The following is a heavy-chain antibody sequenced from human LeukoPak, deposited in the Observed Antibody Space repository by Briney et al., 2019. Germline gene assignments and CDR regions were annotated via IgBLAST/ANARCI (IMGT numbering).Heavy chain of an antibody. CDR1: GGSISSGDYY. V-gene: IGHV4-30-4*01. Sequence: SETLSLTCTVSGGSISSGDYYWSWIRQPPGKGLEWIGYIYYSGSTYYNPSPKSRVTISVDTSKNQFSLKLSSVTAADTAVYYCARDLPPYYGSGSYDYYYYGMDVWGKGTTVTVSS. CDR3: ARDLPPYYGSGSYDYYYYGMDV. J-gene: IGHJ6*04. CDR2: IYYSGST. D-gene: IGHD3-10*01.